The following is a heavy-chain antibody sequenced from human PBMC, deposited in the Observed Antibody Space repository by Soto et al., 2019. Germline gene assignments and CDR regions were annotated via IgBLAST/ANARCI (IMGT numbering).Heavy chain of an antibody. CDR2: ISSSSSYI. J-gene: IGHJ4*02. V-gene: IGHV3-21*01. CDR3: ARGAHYYDGSGYYGY. D-gene: IGHD3-22*01. Sequence: EVQLVESGGGLVKPGGSLRLSCAASGFTFSSYSMNWVRQAPGKGLDGVSSISSSSSYIYYADSVKGRFTISRDNAKNSLYLQMNSLRAADTAVYYCARGAHYYDGSGYYGYWGQGTLVTVSS. CDR1: GFTFSSYS.